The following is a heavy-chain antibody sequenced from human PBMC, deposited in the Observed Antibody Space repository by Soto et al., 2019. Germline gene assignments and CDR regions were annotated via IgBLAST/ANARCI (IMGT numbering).Heavy chain of an antibody. Sequence: QVQLQESGPGLVNPSGTLSLTCAVSGGSITSNCWRWVSQPPGKGLEWIGEIHHSGSFNYNPSLRSRVTISIDKSKNQLSLKRTSVTAADTAVHYCVRKDCYRFAPWGQGTLVTVSS. D-gene: IGHD2-21*02. CDR1: GGSITSNC. CDR3: VRKDCYRFAP. J-gene: IGHJ5*02. CDR2: IHHSGSF. V-gene: IGHV4-4*02.